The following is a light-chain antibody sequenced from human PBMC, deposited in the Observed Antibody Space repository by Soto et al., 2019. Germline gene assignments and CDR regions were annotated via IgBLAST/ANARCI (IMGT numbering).Light chain of an antibody. J-gene: IGKJ1*01. CDR2: AAS. V-gene: IGKV1-8*01. CDR1: QGISSY. CDR3: QQYYSYPRT. Sequence: AIRMTRSPSSLSASTGDRVTITCRASQGISSYLAWYQQKPGKAPKLLIYAASTLQSGVPSRFSGSGSGTDFTLTISCLQSEDFATYSCQQYYSYPRTFGQGTKVEIK.